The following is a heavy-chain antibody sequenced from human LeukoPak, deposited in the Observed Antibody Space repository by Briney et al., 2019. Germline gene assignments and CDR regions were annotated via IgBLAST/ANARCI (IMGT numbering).Heavy chain of an antibody. CDR3: ARGRYCSGGSCYEWEGYYYYYMDV. D-gene: IGHD2-15*01. Sequence: SVKVSCKASGGTFSSYAISWVRQAPGQGLEWMGGIIPIFGTANYAQKFQGRVTITADESTSTAYMELSSLRSEDTAVYYCARGRYCSGGSCYEWEGYYYYYMDVWGKGTTVTISS. CDR2: IIPIFGTA. V-gene: IGHV1-69*13. J-gene: IGHJ6*03. CDR1: GGTFSSYA.